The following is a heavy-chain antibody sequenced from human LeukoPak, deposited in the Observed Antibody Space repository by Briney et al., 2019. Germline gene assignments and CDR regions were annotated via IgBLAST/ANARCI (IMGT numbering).Heavy chain of an antibody. V-gene: IGHV3-23*01. CDR3: AKKDYSTTSCYKAFDS. J-gene: IGHJ4*02. Sequence: PGGSLRLSCAASGFTFSNYAMSWVRQAPGKGLEWVSVISTTGGSTDNADSVKGRFTISRDNSKSTLYLQMNSLRAEDTAVYYCAKKDYSTTSCYKAFDSWGQGTLVTVSS. CDR1: GFTFSNYA. CDR2: ISTTGGST. D-gene: IGHD2-2*02.